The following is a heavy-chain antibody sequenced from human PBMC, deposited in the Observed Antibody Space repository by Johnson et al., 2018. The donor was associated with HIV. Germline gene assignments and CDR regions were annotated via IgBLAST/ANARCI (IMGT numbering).Heavy chain of an antibody. J-gene: IGHJ3*02. CDR3: AKDRGLSAFDI. D-gene: IGHD3-10*01. CDR1: GFTFSSYA. Sequence: VQLVESGVGVVQPGRSLRLSCAASGFTFSSYAMHWVRQAPGKGLEWVAVISYDGSNKYYADSVKGRFTISRDNSKNTLYLQMNSLRAEDTAVYYCAKDRGLSAFDIWGQGTMVTVSS. V-gene: IGHV3-30-3*01. CDR2: ISYDGSNK.